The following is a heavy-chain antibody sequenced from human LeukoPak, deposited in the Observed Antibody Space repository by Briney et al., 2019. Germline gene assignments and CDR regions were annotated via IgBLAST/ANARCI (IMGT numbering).Heavy chain of an antibody. CDR3: ARGGYGGVFDY. CDR2: ISWDGGTT. Sequence: GGSLRLSCAASGFDFDDYMMHWVCQVPGKGLEWVSLISWDGGTTNYADSVKGRFTISRDNSKNSLYFLMNDLTAEDTAFYYCARGGYGGVFDYWGQGTLVTVSS. CDR1: GFDFDDYM. D-gene: IGHD4-23*01. V-gene: IGHV3-43D*04. J-gene: IGHJ4*02.